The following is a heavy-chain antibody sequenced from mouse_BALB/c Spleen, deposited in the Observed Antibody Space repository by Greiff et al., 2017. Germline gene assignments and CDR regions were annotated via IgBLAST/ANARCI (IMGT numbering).Heavy chain of an antibody. V-gene: IGHV14-3*02. CDR1: GFNIKDTY. J-gene: IGHJ4*01. CDR2: IDPANGNT. D-gene: IGHD2-14*01. Sequence: VHVKQSGAELVKPGASVKLSCTASGFNIKDTYMHWVKQRPEQGLEWIGRIDPANGNTKYDPKFQGKATITADTSSNTAYLQLSSLTSEDTAVYYCAFLVRGYAMDYWGQGTSVTVSS. CDR3: AFLVRGYAMDY.